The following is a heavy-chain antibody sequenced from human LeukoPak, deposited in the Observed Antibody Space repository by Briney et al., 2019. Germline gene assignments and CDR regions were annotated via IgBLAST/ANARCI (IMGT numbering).Heavy chain of an antibody. CDR1: GFTFSSYA. CDR3: AKCRSESIAAAGNH. CDR2: IGGSGDNR. V-gene: IGHV3-23*01. D-gene: IGHD6-13*01. J-gene: IGHJ4*02. Sequence: GGSLRLSCAASGFTFSSYALSWVRQAPGKGLEWVSAIGGSGDNRYYADSAKGRFTISRDNSKNTLYLEMNSLRAEDTAVYYCAKCRSESIAAAGNHWGQGTLVSVSS.